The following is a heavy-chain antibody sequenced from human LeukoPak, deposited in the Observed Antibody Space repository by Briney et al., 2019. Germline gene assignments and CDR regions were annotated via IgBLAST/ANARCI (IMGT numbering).Heavy chain of an antibody. CDR3: AELGITMIGGV. Sequence: GGSLRLSCAVSGFTFSSYGMHWVRQAPGKGLEWVSYISSSGSTIYYADSVKGRFTISRDNAKNSLYLQMNSLRAEDTAVYYCAELGITMIGGVWGKGTTVTISS. V-gene: IGHV3-48*04. CDR1: GFTFSSYG. D-gene: IGHD3-10*02. CDR2: ISSSGSTI. J-gene: IGHJ6*04.